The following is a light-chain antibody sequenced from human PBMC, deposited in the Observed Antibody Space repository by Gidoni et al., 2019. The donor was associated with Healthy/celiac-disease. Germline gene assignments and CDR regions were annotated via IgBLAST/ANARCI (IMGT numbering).Light chain of an antibody. CDR1: QDISIY. CDR2: DAS. CDR3: QQYDNLLRT. Sequence: DIQMTQSPSSLSASVGDRVTITCQASQDISIYLNWYQQKPGKAPKLLIYDASNLETGVPSRFSGSGSGTDFTFTISSLQPEDIATYYCQQYDNLLRTFGQGTKVEIK. J-gene: IGKJ1*01. V-gene: IGKV1-33*01.